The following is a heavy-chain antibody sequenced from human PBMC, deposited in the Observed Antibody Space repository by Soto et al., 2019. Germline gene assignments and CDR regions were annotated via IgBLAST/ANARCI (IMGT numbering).Heavy chain of an antibody. CDR1: GFTFSSYG. V-gene: IGHV3-30*18. CDR2: ISYDGSNK. J-gene: IGHJ4*02. D-gene: IGHD6-19*01. Sequence: PXESLSLSCAASGFTFSSYGMHWVRRAPGKGLEWVAVISYDGSNKYYADSVKGRFTISRDNSKNTLYLQMNSLRAEDTAVYYCAKDSRAGPPDYWGQGTLVTVSS. CDR3: AKDSRAGPPDY.